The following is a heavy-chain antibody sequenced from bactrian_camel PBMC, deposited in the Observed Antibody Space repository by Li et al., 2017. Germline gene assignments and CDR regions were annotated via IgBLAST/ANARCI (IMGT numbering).Heavy chain of an antibody. V-gene: IGHV3S31*01. Sequence: VQLVESGGGLVQPGGSLRLSCAASGFIFSSDSINWVRQAPGKGLEWVSAIVSGGGTTYYADSVKGRFTISRDNAKITLYLHLNSLKTEDTAMYYCANSRERYSDYVHVYWGQGTQVTVS. J-gene: IGHJ4*01. CDR3: ANSRERYSDYVHVY. D-gene: IGHD4*01. CDR1: GFIFSSDS. CDR2: IVSGGGTT.